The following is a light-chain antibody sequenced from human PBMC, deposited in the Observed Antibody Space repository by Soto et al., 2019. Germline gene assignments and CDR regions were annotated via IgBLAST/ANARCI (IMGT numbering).Light chain of an antibody. Sequence: EIVLTHSPGTLSLSPWERATVSCRASQSVASSHLAWYRQKPGQTPRLLIYDASSRATGIPDRISGSGSGTEFTLTISSLQPDDFATYYCQQYNSYSWKFGQGTKVDIK. J-gene: IGKJ1*01. V-gene: IGKV3-20*01. CDR2: DAS. CDR1: QSVASSH. CDR3: QQYNSYSWK.